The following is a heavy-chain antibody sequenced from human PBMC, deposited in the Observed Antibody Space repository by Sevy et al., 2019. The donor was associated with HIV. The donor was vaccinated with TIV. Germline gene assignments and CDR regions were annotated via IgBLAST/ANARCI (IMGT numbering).Heavy chain of an antibody. CDR2: IWYDGSNK. D-gene: IGHD2-2*01. Sequence: GGSLRLSCAASGFTFSSYGMHWVRQAPGKGLEWVAVIWYDGSNKYYADSVKGRFTISRDNSKNTLYLQMNSLRAEVMAVYYCARDRGYCSSTSCPRRYYYGMDVWGQGTTVTVSS. J-gene: IGHJ6*02. V-gene: IGHV3-33*01. CDR3: ARDRGYCSSTSCPRRYYYGMDV. CDR1: GFTFSSYG.